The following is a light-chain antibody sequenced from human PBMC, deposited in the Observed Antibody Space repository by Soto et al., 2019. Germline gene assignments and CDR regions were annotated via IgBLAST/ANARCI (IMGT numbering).Light chain of an antibody. Sequence: QSALTQPASVSGSPGQSITISCTGTSSDVGGYNYVSWYQQHPGKSPKLIIYEVSDRPSGVSHRFSGSKSGNTASLTISGRQAEDEADYYCSSYASSILWVFGGGTKLTVL. CDR2: EVS. J-gene: IGLJ3*02. CDR1: SSDVGGYNY. CDR3: SSYASSILWV. V-gene: IGLV2-14*01.